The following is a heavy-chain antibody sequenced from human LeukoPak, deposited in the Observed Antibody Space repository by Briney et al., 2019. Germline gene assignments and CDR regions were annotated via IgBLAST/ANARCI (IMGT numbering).Heavy chain of an antibody. CDR3: ARRNGYFYYYGMDV. D-gene: IGHD3-22*01. V-gene: IGHV4-59*08. J-gene: IGHJ6*04. CDR2: IYYSGST. CDR1: GGSISSYY. Sequence: SETLSLTCTVSGGSISSYYWSWIRQPPGKGLEWIGYIYYSGSTNYNPSLKSRVTISVDTSKNQFSLKLSSVTAADTAVYYCARRNGYFYYYGMDVWGKGTTVSVSS.